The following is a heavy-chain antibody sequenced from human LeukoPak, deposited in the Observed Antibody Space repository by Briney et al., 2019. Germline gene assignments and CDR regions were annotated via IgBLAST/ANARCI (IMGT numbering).Heavy chain of an antibody. CDR2: IYPGDSDT. CDR3: ARHYDSSAYPHPFDP. V-gene: IGHV5-51*01. J-gene: IGHJ5*02. CDR1: RYSFTNYW. D-gene: IGHD3-22*01. Sequence: GESLKISCKCSRYSFTNYWIGWVRQMPGKGLEWMGIIYPGDSDTKYSPSFQGQVTISADKSISTAYLQWSSLKASDTAMYYCARHYDSSAYPHPFDPWGQGTLVTVSS.